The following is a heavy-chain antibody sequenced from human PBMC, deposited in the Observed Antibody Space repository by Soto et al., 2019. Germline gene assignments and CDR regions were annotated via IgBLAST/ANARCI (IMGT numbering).Heavy chain of an antibody. Sequence: SETLSLTCTVSGGSISSSSYYWGWIRQPPGKGLEWIGSIYYSGSTYYNPSLKSRVTISVDTSKNQFSLKLSSVTAADTAVYYCARPGGHYDFWSGYYSYYYMDVWGKGTTVTVSS. CDR3: ARPGGHYDFWSGYYSYYYMDV. D-gene: IGHD3-3*01. CDR1: GGSISSSSYY. CDR2: IYYSGST. V-gene: IGHV4-39*01. J-gene: IGHJ6*03.